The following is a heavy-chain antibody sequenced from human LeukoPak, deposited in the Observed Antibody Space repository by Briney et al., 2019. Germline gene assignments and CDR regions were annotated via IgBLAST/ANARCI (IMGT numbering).Heavy chain of an antibody. J-gene: IGHJ4*02. CDR1: SYSISSGYY. CDR2: IYHSRNT. CDR3: ARVNSRLAYFDY. D-gene: IGHD6-25*01. Sequence: PSETLSLTCTVSSYSISSGYYWGWIRQPPGKGLEWIGSIYHSRNTYYNPSLKSRLTISIDTSKNQFSLKLRSVTAADTAVYYCARVNSRLAYFDYWGQGTLVTVSS. V-gene: IGHV4-38-2*02.